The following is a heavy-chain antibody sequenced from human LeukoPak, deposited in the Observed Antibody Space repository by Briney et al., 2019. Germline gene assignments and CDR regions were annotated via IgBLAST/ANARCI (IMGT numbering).Heavy chain of an antibody. D-gene: IGHD3-9*01. Sequence: ASVKASCKASGYTFTGYYMHWVRQAPGQGLEWMGRINPNSGGTNYAQKFQGRVTMTRDTSISTAYMELSRLRSDDTVVYYCSNSDILTGYYPDVWGKGTTVTVSS. V-gene: IGHV1-2*05. CDR3: SNSDILTGYYPDV. J-gene: IGHJ6*04. CDR1: GYTFTGYY. CDR2: INPNSGGT.